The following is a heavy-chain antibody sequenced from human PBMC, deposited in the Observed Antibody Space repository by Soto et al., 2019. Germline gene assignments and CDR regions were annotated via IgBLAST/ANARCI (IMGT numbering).Heavy chain of an antibody. CDR3: ARRRITMVRGVNYYYGMDV. CDR1: GGSISSYY. J-gene: IGHJ6*02. V-gene: IGHV4-59*08. D-gene: IGHD3-10*01. CDR2: IYYSGST. Sequence: SETLSLTCTVSGGSISSYYWSWIRQPPGKGLEWIGYIYYSGSTNYNPSLKSRVTISVDTSKNQFSLKLSSVTAADTAVYYCARRRITMVRGVNYYYGMDVWGQGTTVTVSS.